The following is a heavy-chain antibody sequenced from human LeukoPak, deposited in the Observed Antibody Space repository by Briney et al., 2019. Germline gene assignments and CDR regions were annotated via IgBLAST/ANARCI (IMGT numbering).Heavy chain of an antibody. J-gene: IGHJ3*02. CDR3: ARDNRYTGNYLDAFDI. D-gene: IGHD3-16*02. CDR1: GFIFSAYG. CDR2: IWYDGSSK. V-gene: IGHV3-33*01. Sequence: EPGGSLRLSCAASGFIFSAYGMHWVRQAPGKGLEWLAVIWYDGSSKYYADSVKGRFTISRDNSKNALYMQMNNLRVEDTAVYFCARDNRYTGNYLDAFDIWGQGTLVTVSS.